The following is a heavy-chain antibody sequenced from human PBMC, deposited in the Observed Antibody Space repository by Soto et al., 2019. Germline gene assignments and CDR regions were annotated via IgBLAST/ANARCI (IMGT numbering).Heavy chain of an antibody. V-gene: IGHV4-30-4*01. Sequence: SETLSLTCTVSGSSINSSGYYWSWIRQPPGKGLEWIGYIYYSGSTYYNPSLKSRVTISVDTSKNQFSLKLSSVTAADTAVYYCARDTDTAMVNRYFDYWGQGTLVTVSS. J-gene: IGHJ4*02. CDR2: IYYSGST. CDR3: ARDTDTAMVNRYFDY. D-gene: IGHD5-18*01. CDR1: GSSINSSGYY.